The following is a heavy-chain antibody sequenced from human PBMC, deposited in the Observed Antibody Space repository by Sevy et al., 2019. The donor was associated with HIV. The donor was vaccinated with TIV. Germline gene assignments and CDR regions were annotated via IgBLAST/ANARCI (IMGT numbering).Heavy chain of an antibody. V-gene: IGHV3-49*04. CDR3: TRDPWGGSSTSLY. D-gene: IGHD2-2*01. J-gene: IGHJ4*02. CDR2: IRSKAYGGTT. Sequence: GGSLRLSCTASGFTFGDYAMSWVRQAPGKGLEWVGFIRSKAYGGTTEYAASVKGRFTISRDDSKSIAYLQMNSLKTEDTAVYYCTRDPWGGSSTSLYWGQGTLVTVSS. CDR1: GFTFGDYA.